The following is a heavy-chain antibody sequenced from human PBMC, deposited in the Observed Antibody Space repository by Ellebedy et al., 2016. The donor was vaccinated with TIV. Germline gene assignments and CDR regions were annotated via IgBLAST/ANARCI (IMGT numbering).Heavy chain of an antibody. V-gene: IGHV3-64D*06. J-gene: IGHJ4*02. D-gene: IGHD1-1*01. Sequence: PGGSLRLSCSASGFTFSHYNMHWVRQAPGKGLEYVSAITTKGDSAYYADSVRGRFTISRDNSKDTLFLQMSNLRPEDTAVYYCVKDKYDWNYVPDNYWGQGTMVTVSS. CDR1: GFTFSHYN. CDR3: VKDKYDWNYVPDNY. CDR2: ITTKGDSA.